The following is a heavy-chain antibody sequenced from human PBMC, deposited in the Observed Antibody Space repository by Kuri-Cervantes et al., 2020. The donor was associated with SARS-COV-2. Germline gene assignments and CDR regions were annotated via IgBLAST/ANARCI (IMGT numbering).Heavy chain of an antibody. D-gene: IGHD2-2*01. J-gene: IGHJ6*03. CDR1: GFTVSSNY. Sequence: GGSLRLSCAASGFTVSSNYMSWVRQAPGKGLEWVSVIYSGGSTYYADSVKGRFTISRDNSKNTLYLQMNSLRAEDTAVYYCARAQPLALGNMDVWGKGTTVTVSS. V-gene: IGHV3-66*01. CDR3: ARAQPLALGNMDV. CDR2: IYSGGST.